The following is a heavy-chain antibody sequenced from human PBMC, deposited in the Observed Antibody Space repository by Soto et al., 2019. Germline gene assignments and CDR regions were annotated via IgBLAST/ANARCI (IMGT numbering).Heavy chain of an antibody. D-gene: IGHD3-10*01. J-gene: IGHJ4*02. CDR2: IGGTDGKT. V-gene: IGHV3-23*01. Sequence: LRLSCAASGFTFSSYAMSWVRQAPGKGLEWVAAIGGTDGKTYYADSVKGRFTISRDNSENTLYLQMSRLRAEDTAVYFCAKGMFSSSPAAAGSFDYWGKGALVTVS. CDR1: GFTFSSYA. CDR3: AKGMFSSSPAAAGSFDY.